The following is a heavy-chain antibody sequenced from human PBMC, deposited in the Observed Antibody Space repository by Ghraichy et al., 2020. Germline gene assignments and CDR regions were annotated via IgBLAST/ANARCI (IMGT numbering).Heavy chain of an antibody. CDR1: GGSISSSSYY. D-gene: IGHD5-24*01. Sequence: SETLSLTCTVSGGSISSSSYYWGWIRQPPGKGLEWIGSIYYSGSTYYNPSLKSRVTISVDTSKNQFSLKLSSVTAADTAVYYCATRGYGRDGYNPNWYFDLWGRGTLVTVSS. CDR3: ATRGYGRDGYNPNWYFDL. J-gene: IGHJ2*01. CDR2: IYYSGST. V-gene: IGHV4-39*07.